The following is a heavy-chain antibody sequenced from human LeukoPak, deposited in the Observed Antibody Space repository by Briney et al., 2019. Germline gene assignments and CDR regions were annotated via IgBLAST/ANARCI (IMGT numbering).Heavy chain of an antibody. D-gene: IGHD2-2*02. V-gene: IGHV3-15*01. CDR3: TTNLHRSTSSCYTLDT. CDR2: IKCKSELGTA. Sequence: PGGSLRQSCGAPGFTFSNGLRSSGRQATAKGLEWVGRIKCKSELGTADYAEHVKGRFTISRDGSTNTVYLHMNSLKTEDTAVYFCTTNLHRSTSSCYTLDTWGQGTLVAVSS. J-gene: IGHJ5*02. CDR1: GFTFSNGL.